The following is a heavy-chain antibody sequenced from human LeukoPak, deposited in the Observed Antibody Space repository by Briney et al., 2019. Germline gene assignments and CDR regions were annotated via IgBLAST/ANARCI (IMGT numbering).Heavy chain of an antibody. Sequence: GGSLRLSCAASGFIFSSYGMHWVRQAPGKGLEWVAVISHDGTNQYYADSVKGRFTISRDNSKNTLYVQMNSLRAEDTAVYYCAKDVDPFGSGSYVEGFDYWGQGTLVTVSS. CDR3: AKDVDPFGSGSYVEGFDY. J-gene: IGHJ4*02. V-gene: IGHV3-30*18. CDR1: GFIFSSYG. D-gene: IGHD3-10*01. CDR2: ISHDGTNQ.